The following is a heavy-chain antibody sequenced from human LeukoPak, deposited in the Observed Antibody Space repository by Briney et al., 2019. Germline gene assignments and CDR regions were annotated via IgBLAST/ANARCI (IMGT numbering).Heavy chain of an antibody. CDR3: AKWASDNRAFDL. D-gene: IGHD2-8*01. Sequence: SETLSLTCTVSGXSITSYYWNWIRQAPGQGPEWIGYGHYSGNTKYNPPLKSRVTISVDTSKNQFSLRLSSVTAADTAVYFCAKWASDNRAFDLWGQGTLVTVSS. V-gene: IGHV4-59*08. J-gene: IGHJ4*02. CDR2: GHYSGNT. CDR1: GXSITSYY.